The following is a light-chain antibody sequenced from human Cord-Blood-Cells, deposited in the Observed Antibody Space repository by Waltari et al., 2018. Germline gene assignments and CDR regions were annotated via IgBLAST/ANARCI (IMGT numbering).Light chain of an antibody. V-gene: IGKV3-11*01. CDR2: DAS. Sequence: EMVLTQSPATLSLPPGERATLSCRASQSVSSYLAWYQQNPGQGPRLLIYDASNRATGIPARFSGSGSGTDFTLTISSLEPEDFAVYYCQQRSNWPPLTFGGGTKVEIK. CDR1: QSVSSY. J-gene: IGKJ4*01. CDR3: QQRSNWPPLT.